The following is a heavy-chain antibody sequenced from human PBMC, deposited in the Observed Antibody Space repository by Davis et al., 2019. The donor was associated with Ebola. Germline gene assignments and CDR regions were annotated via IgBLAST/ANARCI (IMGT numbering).Heavy chain of an antibody. CDR1: GGSISSSSYY. CDR3: ARGRTGSYRPRLDY. V-gene: IGHV4-39*07. CDR2: IYYSGST. Sequence: SETLSLTCTVSGGSISSSSYYWGWIRQPPGKGLEWIGSIYYSGSTYYNPSLKSRVTISVDTSKNQFSLKLNSVTAAGTAVYFCARGRTGSYRPRLDYWGQGTLVTVSS. D-gene: IGHD1-26*01. J-gene: IGHJ4*02.